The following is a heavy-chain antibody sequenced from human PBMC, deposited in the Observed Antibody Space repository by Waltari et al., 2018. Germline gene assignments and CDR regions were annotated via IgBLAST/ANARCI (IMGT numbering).Heavy chain of an antibody. Sequence: QVQLVESVGGVFQPGRYLTLSCVASGFFFNPYPMQWVRQAPGKGLEWLAIISSDGTTTYFADSVKGRFTISRDNSKNMLFLQMHSLRPEDTAFYYCATNEIPWHWGQGTLVTVSS. CDR1: GFFFNPYP. CDR2: ISSDGTTT. V-gene: IGHV3-30*04. D-gene: IGHD1-1*01. CDR3: ATNEIPWH. J-gene: IGHJ4*02.